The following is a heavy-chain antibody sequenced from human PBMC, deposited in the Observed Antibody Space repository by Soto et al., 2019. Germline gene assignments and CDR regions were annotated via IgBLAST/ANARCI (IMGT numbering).Heavy chain of an antibody. D-gene: IGHD1-26*01. CDR2: IWSDGSNK. Sequence: QVQLVESGGGVVQPGRSLRLSCAASGFTFSSYGMHWVRQAPGKGLERVAVIWSDGSNKYYADSVKGRFTISRDNSKNTLYLQMNSLRAEDTAVYYCARGLSGSYYYFDYWGQGTLVTVSS. CDR3: ARGLSGSYYYFDY. CDR1: GFTFSSYG. J-gene: IGHJ4*02. V-gene: IGHV3-33*01.